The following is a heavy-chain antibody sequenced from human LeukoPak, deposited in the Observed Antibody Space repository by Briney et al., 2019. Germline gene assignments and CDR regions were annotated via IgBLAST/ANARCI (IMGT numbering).Heavy chain of an antibody. CDR3: ARQVFSAAAGPLGAFDI. D-gene: IGHD6-13*01. CDR1: GGSISSGGYY. Sequence: SETLSLTCTVSGGSISSGGYYWSWIRQPPGKGLEWIGSIYYSGSTYYNPSLKSRVTISVDTSKNQFSLKLSSVTAADTAVYYCARQVFSAAAGPLGAFDIWGQGTMVTVSS. J-gene: IGHJ3*02. CDR2: IYYSGST. V-gene: IGHV4-39*01.